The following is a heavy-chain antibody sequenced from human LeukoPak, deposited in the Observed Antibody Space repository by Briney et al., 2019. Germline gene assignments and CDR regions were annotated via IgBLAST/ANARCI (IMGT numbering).Heavy chain of an antibody. CDR2: IYYSGST. D-gene: IGHD3-9*01. J-gene: IGHJ4*02. Sequence: PSETLSLTCTVSGGSISSYYWSWIRQPPGKGLEWIGYIYYSGSTNYNPSLKSRVTISVDTSKNQFSLKLSSVTAADTAVYYCARGSDILAGYYALGLGDWGQGNLVTVSS. CDR1: GGSISSYY. CDR3: ARGSDILAGYYALGLGD. V-gene: IGHV4-59*01.